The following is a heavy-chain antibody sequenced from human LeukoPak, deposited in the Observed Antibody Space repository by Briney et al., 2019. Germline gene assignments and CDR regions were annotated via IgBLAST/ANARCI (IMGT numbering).Heavy chain of an antibody. D-gene: IGHD6-13*01. J-gene: IGHJ4*02. CDR1: GFTFSSYG. CDR2: IRYDGSNK. Sequence: GSLRLSCAASGFTFSSYGMHWVRQAPGKGLEWVAFIRYDGSNKYYADSVKGRFTISRDNSKNTLYLQMNSLRAEDTAVYYCAKVLGSSWYPHLDYWGQGTLVTVSS. CDR3: AKVLGSSWYPHLDY. V-gene: IGHV3-30*02.